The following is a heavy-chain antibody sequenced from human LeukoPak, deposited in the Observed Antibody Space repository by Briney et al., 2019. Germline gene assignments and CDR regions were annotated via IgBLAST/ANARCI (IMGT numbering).Heavy chain of an antibody. CDR2: ISNNGGYT. Sequence: GSLRLSCAASGFTFSSSAMSWVRQAPGKGLEWVSAISNNGGYTYYADSVQGRFTISRDNSKSTLCLQMNSLRAEDTAVYYCAKQLGYCSDGSCYFPYWGQGTLVTVSS. D-gene: IGHD2-15*01. CDR3: AKQLGYCSDGSCYFPY. CDR1: GFTFSSSA. V-gene: IGHV3-23*01. J-gene: IGHJ4*02.